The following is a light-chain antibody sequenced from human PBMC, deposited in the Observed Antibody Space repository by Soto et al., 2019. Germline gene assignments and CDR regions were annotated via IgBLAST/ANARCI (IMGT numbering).Light chain of an antibody. CDR3: QQYHNLWT. J-gene: IGKJ1*01. Sequence: EIVMTQSPATLSVSPGERATLSCRASQSVSSNVAWYQQRPGQAPRLLIYRASTRATGIPARFSGSGSGTEFTLTISSLQSEDFAVYYCQQYHNLWTLGQGTKVEIK. CDR2: RAS. CDR1: QSVSSN. V-gene: IGKV3-15*01.